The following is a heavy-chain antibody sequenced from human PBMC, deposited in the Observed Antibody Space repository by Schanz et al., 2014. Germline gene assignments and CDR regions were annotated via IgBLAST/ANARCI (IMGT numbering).Heavy chain of an antibody. D-gene: IGHD6-13*01. Sequence: QVQLVQSGAEVKKPGASLKISCKASGYTFTNFFLHWVRQAPGQGPEFMGWISTFRNEDTNSAQRFQGRLTMTTDTSTSTAYMELRSLRSDDTAVYYCASSGAGYSSSWDFDYWGQGTLVTVSS. V-gene: IGHV1-18*04. CDR1: GYTFTNFF. J-gene: IGHJ4*02. CDR2: ISTFRNEDT. CDR3: ASSGAGYSSSWDFDY.